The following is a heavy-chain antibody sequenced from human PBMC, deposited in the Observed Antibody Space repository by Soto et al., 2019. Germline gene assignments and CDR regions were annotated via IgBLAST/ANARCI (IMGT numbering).Heavy chain of an antibody. CDR2: IIPVFGTA. J-gene: IGHJ4*02. V-gene: IGHV1-69*13. D-gene: IGHD2-15*01. CDR1: GGTFSSYA. CDR3: AKVYHGYCSGGSCPHYGDYVIDY. Sequence: SVKVSCKASGGTFSSYAISWVRQPPGQGLEWMGGIIPVFGTANYAQKFQGRVTITADESTSTAYMELSSLRSEDTAVYYCAKVYHGYCSGGSCPHYGDYVIDYSGQGTLVTVSS.